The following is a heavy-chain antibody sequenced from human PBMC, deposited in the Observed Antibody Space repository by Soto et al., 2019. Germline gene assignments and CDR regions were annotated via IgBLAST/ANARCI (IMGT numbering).Heavy chain of an antibody. J-gene: IGHJ4*02. Sequence: QVQLVESGGGGIQPGRSLRLSCAASGFTFSSYAMHWVRQSPGKGLEWVAVISYDGSNKYYADSVKGRFTISRDNSKNTLYLQMNSLRAEDTAVYYCASPTGTTGYWGQGTLVTVSS. CDR2: ISYDGSNK. D-gene: IGHD1-7*01. CDR1: GFTFSSYA. V-gene: IGHV3-30-3*01. CDR3: ASPTGTTGY.